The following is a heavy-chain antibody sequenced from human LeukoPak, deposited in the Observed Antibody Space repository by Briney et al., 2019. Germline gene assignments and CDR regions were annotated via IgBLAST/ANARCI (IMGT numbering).Heavy chain of an antibody. CDR3: ARGSVAGDNWFDP. Sequence: SETLSFTCTVSGGSISSHYWSWIRQPPGKGLEWIGYIYYSGSTNYNPSLKSRVTTSVDTSKNQFSLKLSSVTAADTAVYYCARGSVAGDNWFDPWGQGTLVTVSS. V-gene: IGHV4-59*11. J-gene: IGHJ5*02. CDR1: GGSISSHY. CDR2: IYYSGST. D-gene: IGHD6-19*01.